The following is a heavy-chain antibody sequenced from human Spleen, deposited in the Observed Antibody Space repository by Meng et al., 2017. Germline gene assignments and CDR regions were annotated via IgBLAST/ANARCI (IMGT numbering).Heavy chain of an antibody. Sequence: QVQLVQSGAEVKKPGASVKVSCKASGYTFSDYYIHWVRQAPGQGLEWMGRINPNSGGTNSAQKFQGRVTMTRDTSISTAYMELSGLRSDDTAMYYCARDEDISAAGKLFGDYWGQGTLVTVSS. J-gene: IGHJ4*02. CDR1: GYTFSDYY. CDR3: ARDEDISAAGKLFGDY. D-gene: IGHD6-25*01. CDR2: INPNSGGT. V-gene: IGHV1-2*06.